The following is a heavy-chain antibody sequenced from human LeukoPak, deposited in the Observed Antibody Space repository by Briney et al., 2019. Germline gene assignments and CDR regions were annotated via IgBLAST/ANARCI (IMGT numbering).Heavy chain of an antibody. CDR1: GGSISSSSYY. Sequence: SETLSLTCTVSGGSISSSSYYWGWIRLPPGRGLEWVGSIHYSGSTYYNPSLKSRVTVSVDTSKNQFSLKLSSVTAADTAEYYCARRGDDYYDSSGYRHFDYWGQGTLVTVSS. CDR3: ARRGDDYYDSSGYRHFDY. V-gene: IGHV4-39*01. D-gene: IGHD3-22*01. J-gene: IGHJ4*02. CDR2: IHYSGST.